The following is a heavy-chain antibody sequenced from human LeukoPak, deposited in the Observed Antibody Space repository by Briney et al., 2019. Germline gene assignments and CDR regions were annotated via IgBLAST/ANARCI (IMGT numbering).Heavy chain of an antibody. Sequence: ASVKVSCKASGYTFTGYYMHWVRQAPGQGLEWMGWINPNSGGTNYAQKFQGRVTMTRDTSISTAYMELSRLRSDDTAVYYCARRHGRCSDGSCYYPDYWGQGTLVTVSS. CDR3: ARRHGRCSDGSCYYPDY. CDR2: INPNSGGT. J-gene: IGHJ4*02. D-gene: IGHD2-15*01. CDR1: GYTFTGYY. V-gene: IGHV1-2*02.